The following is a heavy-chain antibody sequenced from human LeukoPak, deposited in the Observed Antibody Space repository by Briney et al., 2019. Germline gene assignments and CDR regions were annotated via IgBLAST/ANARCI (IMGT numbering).Heavy chain of an antibody. CDR3: ARVTPTSYDFWSGYSGYFDY. D-gene: IGHD3-3*01. CDR2: INHSRST. V-gene: IGHV4-34*01. Sequence: SETLSLTCAVYGGSFSGYYWSWIRQPPGKGLEWIGEINHSRSTNYNPSLKSRVTISVDTSKNQFSLKLSSVTAADTAVYYCARVTPTSYDFWSGYSGYFDYWGQGTLVTVSS. J-gene: IGHJ4*02. CDR1: GGSFSGYY.